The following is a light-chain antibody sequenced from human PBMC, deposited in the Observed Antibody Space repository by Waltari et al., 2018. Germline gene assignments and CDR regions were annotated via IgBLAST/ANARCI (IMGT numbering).Light chain of an antibody. J-gene: IGKJ4*01. V-gene: IGKV3-11*01. Sequence: EIVLTQSQATLSLSPGERATLSCRASQSVSSYLGWYQQKPGQAPRLLIYDASTRATGVPGRFSGSGSGTDFTLTISSLEPEDFAIYYCQQRSTWPILTFGGGTKVEIK. CDR1: QSVSSY. CDR2: DAS. CDR3: QQRSTWPILT.